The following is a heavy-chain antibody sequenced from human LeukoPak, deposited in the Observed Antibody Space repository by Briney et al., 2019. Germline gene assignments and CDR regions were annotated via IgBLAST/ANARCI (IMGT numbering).Heavy chain of an antibody. CDR3: AKGPPMIRGVIAESDY. Sequence: GGSLRLSCAASGFTFSSYAMSWVRQAPGKGLEWASAISGSGGSTYYADSVKGRFTISRDNSKNTLYLQMNSLRAEDTAVYYCAKGPPMIRGVIAESDYWGQGTLVTVSS. CDR2: ISGSGGST. D-gene: IGHD3-10*01. V-gene: IGHV3-23*01. CDR1: GFTFSSYA. J-gene: IGHJ4*02.